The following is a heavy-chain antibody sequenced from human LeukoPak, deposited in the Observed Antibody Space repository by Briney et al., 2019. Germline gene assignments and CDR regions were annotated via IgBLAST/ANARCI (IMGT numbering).Heavy chain of an antibody. CDR2: IKQDGSEK. J-gene: IGHJ4*02. Sequence: PGGSLRLSCAASGFTFSSYWMSWVRQAPGKGLEWVANIKQDGSEKYYVDSVKGRFTISRDNAKNSLYLQMNSLRAEDTAAYYCASRGVGATFDYWGQGTLVTVSS. V-gene: IGHV3-7*01. D-gene: IGHD1-26*01. CDR3: ASRGVGATFDY. CDR1: GFTFSSYW.